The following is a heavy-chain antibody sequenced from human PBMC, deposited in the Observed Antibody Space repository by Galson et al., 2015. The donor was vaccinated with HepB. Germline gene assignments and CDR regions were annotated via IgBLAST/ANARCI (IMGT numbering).Heavy chain of an antibody. CDR1: GGSFSGYY. CDR2: INHSGST. D-gene: IGHD3-22*01. Sequence: LSLTCAVYGGSFSGYYWSWIRQPPGKGLEWIGEINHSGSTNYNPSLKSRVTISVDTSKNQFSLKLSSVTAADTAVYYCARGIYDSSGYYYGLGFWGQGTLITVSS. CDR3: ARGIYDSSGYYYGLGF. V-gene: IGHV4-34*01. J-gene: IGHJ4*02.